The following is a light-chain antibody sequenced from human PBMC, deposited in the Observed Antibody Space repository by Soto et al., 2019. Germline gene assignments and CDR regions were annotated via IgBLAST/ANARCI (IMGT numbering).Light chain of an antibody. CDR3: MQTSQWTYT. CDR2: KVF. Sequence: DGVMTQSPLSLPVTLGQSASISCTSSQSLVYADGNTYLNWLQQRPGQSPRRLIYKVFNRDSGVPDRFSGSESGSEFTLTISRVEAEHIGVYYCMQTSQWTYTFGRGTKVDI. CDR1: QSLVYADGNTY. V-gene: IGKV2-30*01. J-gene: IGKJ2*01.